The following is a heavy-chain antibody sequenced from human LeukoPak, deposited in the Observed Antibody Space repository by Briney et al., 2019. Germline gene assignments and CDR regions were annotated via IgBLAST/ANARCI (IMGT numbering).Heavy chain of an antibody. Sequence: GGSLRLSCAASGFTFSSYAMSWVRQAPGKGLEWVSAISGSGGSTYYADSVKGRFTISRDNSKNTLYLQMNSLRAEGTAVYYCAKERPLVVVAVSFFDYWGQGTLVTVSS. CDR3: AKERPLVVVAVSFFDY. CDR2: ISGSGGST. J-gene: IGHJ4*02. V-gene: IGHV3-23*01. CDR1: GFTFSSYA. D-gene: IGHD2-15*01.